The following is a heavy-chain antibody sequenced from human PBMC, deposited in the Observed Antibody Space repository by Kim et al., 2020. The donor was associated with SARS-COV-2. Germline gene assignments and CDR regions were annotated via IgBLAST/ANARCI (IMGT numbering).Heavy chain of an antibody. J-gene: IGHJ6*02. CDR2: IYYSGST. Sequence: SETLSLTCTVSGGSISSYYWSWIRQPPGKGLEWIGYIYYSGSTNYNPSLKSRVTISVDTSKNQFSLKLSSVTAADTAVYYCARVGGYCTNGVCYTGVYYGMDVWGQGTTVTVSS. CDR1: GGSISSYY. D-gene: IGHD2-8*01. V-gene: IGHV4-59*13. CDR3: ARVGGYCTNGVCYTGVYYGMDV.